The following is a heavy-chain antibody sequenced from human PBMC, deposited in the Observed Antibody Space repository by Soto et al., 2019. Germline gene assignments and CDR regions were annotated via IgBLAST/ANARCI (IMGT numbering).Heavy chain of an antibody. Sequence: SETLSLTCILSPSCMISYYWSWIRQPAGKGLGWIGRIYTSGSTNYNPSLKSRVTMSVDTSKNQFSLKLSSVAAADTAVYYCARYFPLGRSSYGQLDDAFDIWGQGTMVTVSS. CDR2: IYTSGST. J-gene: IGHJ3*02. CDR1: PSCMISYY. CDR3: ARYFPLGRSSYGQLDDAFDI. V-gene: IGHV4-4*07. D-gene: IGHD5-18*01.